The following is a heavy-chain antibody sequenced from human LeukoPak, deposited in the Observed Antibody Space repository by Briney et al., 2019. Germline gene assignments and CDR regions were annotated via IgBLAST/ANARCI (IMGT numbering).Heavy chain of an antibody. V-gene: IGHV3-21*01. D-gene: IGHD3-3*01. CDR1: GFTIRNYC. CDR3: ARDSTIFGVVIPENYYYYYMDV. J-gene: IGHJ6*03. CDR2: ISSSSSYI. Sequence: PRGALRLSCAASGFTIRNYCMNWVRQAPGKGLEWVSSISSSSSYIYYADSVKGRFTISRDNAKNSLYLQMNSLRAEDTAVYYCARDSTIFGVVIPENYYYYYMDVWGKGTTVTVSS.